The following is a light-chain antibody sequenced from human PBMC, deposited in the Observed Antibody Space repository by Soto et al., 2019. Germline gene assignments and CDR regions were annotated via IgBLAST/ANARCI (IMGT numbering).Light chain of an antibody. Sequence: EIVMTQSPATLSVSPGERATLSCRASQSVSSDLAWYQQKPGQPPRLLIYDASTRATGIPARFSGSRSGTEFTLTISSLQSEDFAVYYCQQYNSWPPYTFGQGTKLEIK. V-gene: IGKV3-15*01. CDR2: DAS. CDR1: QSVSSD. CDR3: QQYNSWPPYT. J-gene: IGKJ2*01.